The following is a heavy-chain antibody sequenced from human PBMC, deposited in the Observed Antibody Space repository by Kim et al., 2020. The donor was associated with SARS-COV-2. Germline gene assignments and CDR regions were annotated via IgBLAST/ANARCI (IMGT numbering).Heavy chain of an antibody. J-gene: IGHJ4*02. CDR1: GFTFSDYY. D-gene: IGHD6-6*01. V-gene: IGHV3-11*01. CDR3: ARDRMTIAARGYFDY. Sequence: GGSLRLSCAASGFTFSDYYMSWIRQAPGKGLEWVSYISSSGSTIYYADSVKGRFTISRDNAKNSLYLQMNSLRAEDTAVYYCARDRMTIAARGYFDYWGQGTLVTVSS. CDR2: ISSSGSTI.